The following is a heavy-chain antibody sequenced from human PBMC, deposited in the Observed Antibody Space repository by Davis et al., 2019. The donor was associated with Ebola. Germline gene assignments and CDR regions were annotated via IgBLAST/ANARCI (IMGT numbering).Heavy chain of an antibody. Sequence: MPSETLSLTCTVSGSSISSGGYYWSWIRPQPGKGLEWIGYIYYSGSTNYNPSLKSRVTISVDTSKNQFSLKLSSVTAADTAVYYCARGRSYSSGWAGAVWGQGTTVTVSS. D-gene: IGHD6-19*01. V-gene: IGHV4-61*08. CDR3: ARGRSYSSGWAGAV. CDR1: GSSISSGGYY. J-gene: IGHJ6*02. CDR2: IYYSGST.